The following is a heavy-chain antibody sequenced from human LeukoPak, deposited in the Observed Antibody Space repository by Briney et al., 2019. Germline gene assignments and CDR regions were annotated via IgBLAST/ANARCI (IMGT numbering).Heavy chain of an antibody. Sequence: PGGSLRLSCAASGFTFNKVGMSWVRQAPGKGLEWVSTVNENGAETHYADSVKGRFTISRDNSKNTVLLQMNSLRADDTALYYCTKGDGGWYPIDYWGQGTLVIVSS. J-gene: IGHJ4*02. CDR1: GFTFNKVG. CDR2: VNENGAET. V-gene: IGHV3-23*01. D-gene: IGHD6-19*01. CDR3: TKGDGGWYPIDY.